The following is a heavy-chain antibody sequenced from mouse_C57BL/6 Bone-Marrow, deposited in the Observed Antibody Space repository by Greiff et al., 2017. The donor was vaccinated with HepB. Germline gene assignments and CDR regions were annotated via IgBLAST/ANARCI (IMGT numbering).Heavy chain of an antibody. D-gene: IGHD4-1*02. Sequence: VMLVESGPGLVQPSQSLSITCTVSGFSFTSYGVHWVRQSPGKGLEWLGVIWRGGSTDYNAAFISRLSISKDNSKSQVFFKMNSLQADDTAIYYCARNTPTGTASYWYFDVWGTGTTVTVSS. J-gene: IGHJ1*03. CDR3: ARNTPTGTASYWYFDV. V-gene: IGHV2-2*01. CDR1: GFSFTSYG. CDR2: IWRGGST.